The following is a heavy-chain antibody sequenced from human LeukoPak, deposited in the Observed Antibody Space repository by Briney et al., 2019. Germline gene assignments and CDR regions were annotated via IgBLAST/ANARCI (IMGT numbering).Heavy chain of an antibody. CDR1: GFTFSSHA. CDR3: AKDVEVSGYFDY. D-gene: IGHD1-1*01. V-gene: IGHV3-23*01. Sequence: PGGSLRLSCAASGFTFSSHAMSWVRQAPGKGLEWVSAISGSGGSTYYADSVKGRFTISRDNSKNTLYLQMNSLRAEDTAVYYCAKDVEVSGYFDYWGQGTLVTVSS. J-gene: IGHJ4*02. CDR2: ISGSGGST.